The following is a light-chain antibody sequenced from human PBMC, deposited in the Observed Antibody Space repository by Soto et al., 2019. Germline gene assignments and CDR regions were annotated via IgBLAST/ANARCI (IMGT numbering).Light chain of an antibody. CDR1: SSYVGRYNY. CDR2: EVS. Sequence: QAALNQHAEVYGCAGLSLTISCTGNSSYVGRYNYVSWYQQHPGKAPKLMIYEVSNRPSGVSNRFYGSKSGNTASLTISGLQAEDEADYSCRSYTSSSTYVFGPGTKVTVL. J-gene: IGLJ1*01. V-gene: IGLV2-14*01. CDR3: RSYTSSSTYV.